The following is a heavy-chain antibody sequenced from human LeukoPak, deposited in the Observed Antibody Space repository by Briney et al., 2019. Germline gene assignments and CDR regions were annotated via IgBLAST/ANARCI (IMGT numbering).Heavy chain of an antibody. Sequence: PGGSLRLSCAASGFTFSSYAMSWVRQAPGKGLDWVSIVYSGGSTYYADSVKGRFTISRDNSKNTLYLQMNSLRAEDTAVYYCARDKAGNRYFDSWGQGTLVTVSS. V-gene: IGHV3-53*01. J-gene: IGHJ4*02. CDR2: VYSGGST. D-gene: IGHD1-14*01. CDR1: GFTFSSYA. CDR3: ARDKAGNRYFDS.